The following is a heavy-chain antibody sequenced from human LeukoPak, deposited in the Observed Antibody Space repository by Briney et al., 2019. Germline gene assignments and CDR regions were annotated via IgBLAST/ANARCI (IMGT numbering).Heavy chain of an antibody. CDR1: GYTFTSYY. Sequence: VASVKVSCKASGYTFTSYYMHWVRQAPGQGLEWMGIINPSGGSTSYAQKFQGRVTMTGDTSTSTVYMELSSLRSEDTAVYYCARDGMGWFGTYEIDYWGQGTLVTVSS. D-gene: IGHD3-10*01. CDR2: INPSGGST. J-gene: IGHJ4*02. CDR3: ARDGMGWFGTYEIDY. V-gene: IGHV1-46*01.